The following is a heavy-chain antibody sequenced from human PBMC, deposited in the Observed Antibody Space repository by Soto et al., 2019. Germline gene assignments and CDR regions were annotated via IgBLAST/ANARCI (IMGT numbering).Heavy chain of an antibody. D-gene: IGHD3-9*01. V-gene: IGHV3-30*19. Sequence: PGGSLRLSCAASGFMFSSYAMNWVRRSPGKGPEWVALMSYDGSQKYYTDSVKGRFTISRDNSKNTLYLQMNSLRAEDTAVYYCARDRDDILTGYLDYWGQGTLVTVSS. J-gene: IGHJ4*02. CDR2: MSYDGSQK. CDR1: GFMFSSYA. CDR3: ARDRDDILTGYLDY.